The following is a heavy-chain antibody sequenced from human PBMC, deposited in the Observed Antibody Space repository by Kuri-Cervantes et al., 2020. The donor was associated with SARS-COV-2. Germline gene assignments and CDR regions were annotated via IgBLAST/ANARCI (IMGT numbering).Heavy chain of an antibody. CDR3: ARVIEVAGPNWFDP. D-gene: IGHD6-19*01. CDR1: GYTFIGYY. CDR2: INPNSGGT. J-gene: IGHJ5*02. Sequence: ASVTVSCKASGYTFIGYYMHWVRQAPGQGLEWMGWINPNSGGTKYAQKFQGRVTMTRDKSISTAYMEVRRLRSDDTALYHCARVIEVAGPNWFDPWGQGTLVTVSS. V-gene: IGHV1-2*02.